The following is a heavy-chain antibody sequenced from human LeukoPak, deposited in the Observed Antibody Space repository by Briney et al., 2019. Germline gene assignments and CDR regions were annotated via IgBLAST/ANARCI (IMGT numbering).Heavy chain of an antibody. Sequence: PGGSLRLFCAASGFTFSSYWMHWVRQAPGKGLVWVSRINSDGSSTSYADSVKGRFTISRDNAKNTLYLQMNSLRAEDTAVYYCAVSSGWPYFDYWGQGTLITASS. J-gene: IGHJ4*02. CDR3: AVSSGWPYFDY. D-gene: IGHD6-19*01. V-gene: IGHV3-74*01. CDR1: GFTFSSYW. CDR2: INSDGSST.